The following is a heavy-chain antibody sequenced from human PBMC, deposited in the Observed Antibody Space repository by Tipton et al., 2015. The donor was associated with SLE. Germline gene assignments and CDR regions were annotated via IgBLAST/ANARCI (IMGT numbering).Heavy chain of an antibody. J-gene: IGHJ4*02. V-gene: IGHV4-34*01. CDR1: GGSFSGYY. D-gene: IGHD3-16*02. CDR3: ARSSSIRVGELSSPVDY. Sequence: TLSLTCAVYGGSFSGYYWSWIRQPPGKGLEWIGEINHSGSTNYSPSLKSRVTVSVDTAKNQFSLKLSSVTAADTAVYYCARSSSIRVGELSSPVDYWGQGTLVTVSS. CDR2: INHSGST.